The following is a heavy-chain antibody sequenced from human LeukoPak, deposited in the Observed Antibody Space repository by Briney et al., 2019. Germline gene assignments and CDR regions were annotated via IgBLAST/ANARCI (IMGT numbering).Heavy chain of an antibody. V-gene: IGHV1-18*01. Sequence: ASVKVSCKASGYTFTSYGIGWVRQAPGQGLEWMGWISAYNGNTNYAQKLQGRVTMTTDTSTSTAYMELRSLRSDDTAVYYCARSHYDFWSGYYADYWGQGTLVTVSS. CDR2: ISAYNGNT. CDR3: ARSHYDFWSGYYADY. D-gene: IGHD3-3*01. J-gene: IGHJ4*02. CDR1: GYTFTSYG.